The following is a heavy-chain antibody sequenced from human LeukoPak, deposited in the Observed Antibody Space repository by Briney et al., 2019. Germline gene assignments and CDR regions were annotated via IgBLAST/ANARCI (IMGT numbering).Heavy chain of an antibody. CDR3: ARGTAGGYDFETPPLFDY. Sequence: GESLKISCKGSGYSFTSYWIGWVRQMPGKGLEWMGIIYPRDSDTRYGPSFQGQVTISADKSISTAFLQWSSLRSEDTAVYYCARGTAGGYDFETPPLFDYWGQGTLVTVSS. V-gene: IGHV5-51*01. J-gene: IGHJ4*02. CDR2: IYPRDSDT. CDR1: GYSFTSYW. D-gene: IGHD5-12*01.